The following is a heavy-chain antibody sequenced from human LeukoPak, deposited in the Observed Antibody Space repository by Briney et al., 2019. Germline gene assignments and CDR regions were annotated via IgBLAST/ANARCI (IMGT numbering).Heavy chain of an antibody. V-gene: IGHV3-72*01. D-gene: IGHD6-13*01. CDR1: GFTFSDHY. Sequence: GGSLRLSCAASGFTFSDHYMDWVRQALGKGLEWVGRTRSKANSYTTEYAASVKGRFTISRDDSKNSLYLQMNSLKTEDTAVYYCARGSVDSSSWYDDYYYYYYMDVWGKGTTVTVSS. J-gene: IGHJ6*03. CDR3: ARGSVDSSSWYDDYYYYYYMDV. CDR2: TRSKANSYTT.